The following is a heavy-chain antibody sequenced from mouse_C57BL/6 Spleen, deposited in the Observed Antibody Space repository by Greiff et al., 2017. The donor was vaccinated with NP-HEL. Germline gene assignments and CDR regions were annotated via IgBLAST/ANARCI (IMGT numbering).Heavy chain of an antibody. J-gene: IGHJ3*01. CDR3: ARSSKGAY. D-gene: IGHD2-5*01. V-gene: IGHV1-50*01. Sequence: QVQLQQPGAELVKPGASVKLSCKASGYTFTSYWMQWVKQRPGQGLEWIGEIDPSDSYTNYNQKFKGKATLTVDTSSSTAYMQLSSLTSEDSAVYYSARSSKGAYWGQGTLVTVSA. CDR2: IDPSDSYT. CDR1: GYTFTSYW.